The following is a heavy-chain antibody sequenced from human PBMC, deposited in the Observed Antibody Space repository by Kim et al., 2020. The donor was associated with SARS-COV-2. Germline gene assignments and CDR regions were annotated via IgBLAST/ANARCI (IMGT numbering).Heavy chain of an antibody. J-gene: IGHJ6*02. CDR1: GYTFTSYR. CDR2: ISAHNGNT. V-gene: IGHV1-18*01. CDR3: ARDLDYYGSGIVKDEYYYGMDV. Sequence: ASVKVSCKASGYTFTSYRISWGRQAPGQGLEWMGWISAHNGNTNYAQKLQGRVTMTTDTSTSTAYMELRSLRSDDTAVYYCARDLDYYGSGIVKDEYYYGMDVWGQGTTVTVSS. D-gene: IGHD3-10*01.